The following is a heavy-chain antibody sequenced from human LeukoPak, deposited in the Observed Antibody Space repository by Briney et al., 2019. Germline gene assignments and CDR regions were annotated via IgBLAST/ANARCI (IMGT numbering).Heavy chain of an antibody. CDR3: AKHYSMSY. D-gene: IGHD6-13*01. CDR1: GDSVSNNTTA. J-gene: IGHJ4*02. Sequence: SQTLSLTCAISGDSVSNNTTAWNWIRQSPSRGLQWLGRTYYRSKWYNEYAESVKSRININSDTSKNQFSLHLNSVTPEDTAVYYCAKHYSMSYWGQGTLVTVPS. CDR2: TYYRSKWYN. V-gene: IGHV6-1*01.